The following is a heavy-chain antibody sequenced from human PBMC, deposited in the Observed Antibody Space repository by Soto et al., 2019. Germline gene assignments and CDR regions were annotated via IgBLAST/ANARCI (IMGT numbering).Heavy chain of an antibody. CDR1: GGTFSSYA. Sequence: QVQLVQSGAEVKKPGSSVKVSCKASGGTFSSYAITWVRQAPGQGLEWMGGIIPIFGTANYAQKFQARVTITAAESTSKAYMALSSLRSEDTAVYYCARDRGPSSGYYPYWFDPWGQGTLVTVSS. J-gene: IGHJ5*02. CDR2: IIPIFGTA. D-gene: IGHD3-22*01. CDR3: ARDRGPSSGYYPYWFDP. V-gene: IGHV1-69*12.